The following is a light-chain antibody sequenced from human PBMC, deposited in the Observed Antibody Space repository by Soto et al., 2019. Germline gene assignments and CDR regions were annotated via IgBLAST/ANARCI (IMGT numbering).Light chain of an antibody. CDR2: SNN. J-gene: IGLJ2*01. CDR3: AARDDSLNGPV. CDR1: SSNTGSNT. V-gene: IGLV1-44*01. Sequence: QSVLTQPPSASGTPGLRVTISCSGSSSNTGSNTVNWYQHLPGTAPKLVIYSNNQRPSGVPDRFSGSKSSTSASLAISGLQSEDEADYYWAARDDSLNGPVFGGGTKLTV.